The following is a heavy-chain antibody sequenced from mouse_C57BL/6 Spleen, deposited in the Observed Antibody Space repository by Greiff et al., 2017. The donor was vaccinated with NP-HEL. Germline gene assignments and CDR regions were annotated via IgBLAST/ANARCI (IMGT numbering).Heavy chain of an antibody. CDR1: GFTFSSYA. CDR2: ISDGGSYT. Sequence: EVHLVESGGGLVKPGGSLKLSCAASGFTFSSYAMSWVRQTPEKRLEWVATISDGGSYTYYPDNVKGRFTISRDNAKNNLYLQMSHLKSEDTAMYYCAKEGANWYAMDYWGQGTSVTVSS. V-gene: IGHV5-4*01. D-gene: IGHD4-1*01. J-gene: IGHJ4*01. CDR3: AKEGANWYAMDY.